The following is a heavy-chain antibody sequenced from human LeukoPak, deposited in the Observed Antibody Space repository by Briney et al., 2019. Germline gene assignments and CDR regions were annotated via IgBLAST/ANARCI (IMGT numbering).Heavy chain of an antibody. Sequence: PGRSLRLSCAASGFTFSSYAMHWVRQAPGKGLEWVAVISYDGSNKYYADSVKGRFTISRDNSKNTLYLQMNSLRAEDTAVYYCARVGSQVINYYYYMDVWGKGTTVTVSS. CDR3: ARVGSQVINYYYYMDV. CDR1: GFTFSSYA. D-gene: IGHD3-16*02. V-gene: IGHV3-30*04. CDR2: ISYDGSNK. J-gene: IGHJ6*03.